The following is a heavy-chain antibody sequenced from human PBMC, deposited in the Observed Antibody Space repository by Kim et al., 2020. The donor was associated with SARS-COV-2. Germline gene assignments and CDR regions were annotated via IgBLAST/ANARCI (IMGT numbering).Heavy chain of an antibody. CDR3: ARLRSSNY. J-gene: IGHJ4*02. Sequence: NYNPALKSRVTIAVDTSKNQFSLKLTSVTGADTDTYYCARLRSSNYWGQGTLVTVSS. V-gene: IGHV4-34*01.